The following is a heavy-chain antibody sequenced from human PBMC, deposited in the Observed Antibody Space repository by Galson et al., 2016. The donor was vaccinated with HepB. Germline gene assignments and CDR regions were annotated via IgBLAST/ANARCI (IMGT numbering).Heavy chain of an antibody. J-gene: IGHJ5*01. CDR3: ARASVVPGARMVFDS. V-gene: IGHV4-4*02. D-gene: IGHD2-2*01. CDR1: GASINSSNW. Sequence: SETLSLTCAVSGASINSSNWWTWVRQAPGKGLEWIGGIYHTGTSNNNPSLLSRFTMSIDNSRNHFSLNVNSVTAADAAVYYCARASVVPGARMVFDSWGQGILVTVSS. CDR2: IYHTGTS.